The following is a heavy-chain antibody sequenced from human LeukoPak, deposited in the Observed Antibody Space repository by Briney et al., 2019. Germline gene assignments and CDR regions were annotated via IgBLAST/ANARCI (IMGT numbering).Heavy chain of an antibody. CDR3: AREDIVVVPAAIPTLVYYYYGMDV. D-gene: IGHD2-2*02. V-gene: IGHV4-4*07. CDR1: GASISSYY. CDR2: IYTSGST. Sequence: SKTLSLTCTVPGASISSYYGSWIRQPAGKGLEWIGRIYTSGSTNYNPSLKSRVTMSVDTSKNQFSLKLSSITAADTAVYYCAREDIVVVPAAIPTLVYYYYGMDVWGQGTTVTVSS. J-gene: IGHJ6*02.